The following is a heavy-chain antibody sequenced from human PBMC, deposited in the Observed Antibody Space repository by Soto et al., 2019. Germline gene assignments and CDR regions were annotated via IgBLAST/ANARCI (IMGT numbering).Heavy chain of an antibody. V-gene: IGHV1-18*01. Sequence: GASVKVSCKASGYTFTSYGISWVRQAPGQGLEWMGWISAYNGNTNYAQKLQGRVTMTTDTSTSTAYMELRSLRSDDTAVYYCARGSRGGYCSSTSCSYNFDYWGQGTLVTVSS. J-gene: IGHJ4*02. CDR1: GYTFTSYG. CDR2: ISAYNGNT. CDR3: ARGSRGGYCSSTSCSYNFDY. D-gene: IGHD2-2*03.